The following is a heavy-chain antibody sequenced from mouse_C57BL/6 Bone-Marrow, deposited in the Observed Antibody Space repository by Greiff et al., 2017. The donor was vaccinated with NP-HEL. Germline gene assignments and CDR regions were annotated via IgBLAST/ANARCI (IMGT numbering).Heavy chain of an antibody. Sequence: EVMLVESGGGLVQPGGSLKLSCAASGFTFSDYYMYWVRQTPEKRLEWVAYISNGGGSTYYPDTVKGRFTISRDNAKNTLYLQMSRLKSEDTAMYYCARHRGAYWGQGTLVTVSA. J-gene: IGHJ3*01. D-gene: IGHD3-3*01. CDR2: ISNGGGST. V-gene: IGHV5-12*01. CDR1: GFTFSDYY. CDR3: ARHRGAY.